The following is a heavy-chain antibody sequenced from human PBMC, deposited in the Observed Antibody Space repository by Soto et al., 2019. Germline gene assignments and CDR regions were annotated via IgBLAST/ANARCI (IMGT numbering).Heavy chain of an antibody. V-gene: IGHV4-4*07. CDR3: ARHQFDGLLYRYNWFDP. J-gene: IGHJ5*02. Sequence: SETLSLTCTVSGGSISSYFWSWVRQPAGKGLEWIGRIYTSGTTYYNPSLKSRVTISVDTSKNQFSLKLSSVTAADTAVYYCARHQFDGLLYRYNWFDPWGQGTLVTVSS. CDR2: IYTSGTT. D-gene: IGHD3-9*01. CDR1: GGSISSYF.